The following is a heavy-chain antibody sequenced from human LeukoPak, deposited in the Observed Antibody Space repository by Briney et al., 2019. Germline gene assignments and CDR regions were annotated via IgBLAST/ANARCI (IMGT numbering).Heavy chain of an antibody. Sequence: PSETLSLTCTVSGGSINSYYWSWIRQPPGKGLEWIGYIYYRGSTNYNPSLKSRVTISVDTSKNQFSLKLSSVTAADTAVYYCARGQTIVGATGDFWGQGTLVTVSS. J-gene: IGHJ4*02. CDR3: ARGQTIVGATGDF. D-gene: IGHD1-26*01. CDR1: GGSINSYY. V-gene: IGHV4-59*12. CDR2: IYYRGST.